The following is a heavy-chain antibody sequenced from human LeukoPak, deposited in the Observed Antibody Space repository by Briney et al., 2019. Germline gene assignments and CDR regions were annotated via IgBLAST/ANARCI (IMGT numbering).Heavy chain of an antibody. CDR1: GFTFSSYA. J-gene: IGHJ4*02. V-gene: IGHV3-30-3*01. CDR3: AKVLVRGIVRAGSDY. Sequence: GRSLRLSCAASGFTFSSYAMHWVRQAPGKGLEWVAVISYDGSNKYYADSVKGRFTIPRDNSKNTLYLQMNSLRAEDTAVYYCAKVLVRGIVRAGSDYWGQGTLVTVSS. D-gene: IGHD3-16*02. CDR2: ISYDGSNK.